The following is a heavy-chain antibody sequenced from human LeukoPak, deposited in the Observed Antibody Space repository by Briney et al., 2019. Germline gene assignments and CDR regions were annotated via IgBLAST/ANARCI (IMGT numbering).Heavy chain of an antibody. CDR2: INPNSGGT. CDR1: GYTFTGYY. CDR3: ARDPDDFWSGSAYAFDI. Sequence: ASVKVSCKASGYTFTGYYMHWVRQAPGQGLEWMGWINPNSGGTNYAQKFQGRVTMTRNTSISTAYMELSSLRSEDTAVYYCARDPDDFWSGSAYAFDIWGQGTMVTVSS. V-gene: IGHV1-2*02. D-gene: IGHD3-3*01. J-gene: IGHJ3*02.